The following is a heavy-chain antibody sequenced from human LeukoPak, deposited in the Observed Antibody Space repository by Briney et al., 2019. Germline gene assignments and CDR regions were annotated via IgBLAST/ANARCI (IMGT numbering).Heavy chain of an antibody. J-gene: IGHJ4*02. CDR2: ISHSGTT. CDR3: ATQRDHSDYVFDF. Sequence: KPSETLSLTCTVSGGSISSYYWSWIRQSPGKGLEWIGYISHSGTTNYKSSLRSRVTISVDTSKKQFSLKLSSVTAADVAIYFCATQRDHSDYVFDFWGQGTLVTDSS. D-gene: IGHD4-11*01. CDR1: GGSISSYY. V-gene: IGHV4-59*01.